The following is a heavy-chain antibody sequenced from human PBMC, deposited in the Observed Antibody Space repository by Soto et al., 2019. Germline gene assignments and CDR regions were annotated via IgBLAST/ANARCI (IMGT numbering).Heavy chain of an antibody. CDR3: ARGSGGSYHYFDY. V-gene: IGHV1-2*04. CDR1: GYTFTGYY. D-gene: IGHD1-26*01. J-gene: IGHJ4*02. Sequence: ASVKVSCKASGYTFTGYYMHWARQAPGQGLEWMGWINPNSGGTNYAQKFQGWVTMTRDTSISTAYMELSRLRSDDTAVYYCARGSGGSYHYFDYWGQGTLVTVSS. CDR2: INPNSGGT.